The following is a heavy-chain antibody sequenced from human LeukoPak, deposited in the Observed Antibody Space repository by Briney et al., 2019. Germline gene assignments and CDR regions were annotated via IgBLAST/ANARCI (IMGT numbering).Heavy chain of an antibody. D-gene: IGHD3-10*01. J-gene: IGHJ3*02. CDR2: IYYSGST. Sequence: SETLSLTCTVSGGSICTYYWSWIRQPPGKGLEWIGYIYYSGSTNYNPSLQSRVTISVDTSKNQFSLKLSSVTAADTAVYYCAGYGSGSGAFDIWGQGTMVTVPS. CDR1: GGSICTYY. V-gene: IGHV4-59*01. CDR3: AGYGSGSGAFDI.